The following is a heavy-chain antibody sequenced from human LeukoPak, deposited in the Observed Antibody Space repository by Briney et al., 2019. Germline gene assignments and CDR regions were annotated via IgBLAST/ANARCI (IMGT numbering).Heavy chain of an antibody. CDR2: MEYDGSEK. J-gene: IGHJ4*02. CDR1: GLIFSN. V-gene: IGHV3-7*01. CDR3: VTSGWSD. D-gene: IGHD6-19*01. Sequence: GGSLRLSCAASGLIFSNWVRQATGKGLEWVANMEYDGSEKHYSDSVKGRFTISRDNAKNSLFLQMNSLRVEDTAVYYCVTSGWSDWGQGTLVTVSS.